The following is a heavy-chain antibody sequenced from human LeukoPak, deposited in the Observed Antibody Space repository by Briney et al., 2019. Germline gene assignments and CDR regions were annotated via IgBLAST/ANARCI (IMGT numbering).Heavy chain of an antibody. CDR2: ISGSSSYI. Sequence: GGSLRLSCAASGFTFSSYNMNWVRQAPGKGLEWVSSISGSSSYIYYADSVKGRFTISRDNAKNSLYLQMNSLRAEDMAVYYCARGRTHDYGVDYFDYWGQGTLVTVSS. V-gene: IGHV3-21*01. CDR3: ARGRTHDYGVDYFDY. CDR1: GFTFSSYN. D-gene: IGHD4-17*01. J-gene: IGHJ4*02.